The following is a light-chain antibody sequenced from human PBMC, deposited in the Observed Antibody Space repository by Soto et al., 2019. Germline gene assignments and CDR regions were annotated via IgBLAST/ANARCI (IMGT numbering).Light chain of an antibody. Sequence: EIVLTQSPGTLSLSPGERATLSCRASQSVSSRLAWYQQKPGQAPRLLISGASSRATGIPDRFSGSGSATDFTLTISRLEPEDFALYYCQHYGSSPITFGQGTRLEMK. V-gene: IGKV3-20*01. CDR2: GAS. CDR3: QHYGSSPIT. CDR1: QSVSSR. J-gene: IGKJ5*01.